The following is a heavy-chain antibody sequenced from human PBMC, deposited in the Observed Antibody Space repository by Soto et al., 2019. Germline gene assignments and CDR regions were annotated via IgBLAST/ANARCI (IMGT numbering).Heavy chain of an antibody. Sequence: ASVKVSCKASGYTFSSYGISWVRQAPGQGLEWMGWISGFNGNTNYSQNLQGRATMTPDTSTNTAYLELRNLRSDDTAVYFCARDHFPWFDPWGQGTLVTVSS. D-gene: IGHD3-3*02. CDR1: GYTFSSYG. CDR2: ISGFNGNT. CDR3: ARDHFPWFDP. J-gene: IGHJ5*02. V-gene: IGHV1-18*01.